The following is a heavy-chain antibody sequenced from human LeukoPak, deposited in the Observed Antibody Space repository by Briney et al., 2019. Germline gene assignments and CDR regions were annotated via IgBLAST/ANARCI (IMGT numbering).Heavy chain of an antibody. Sequence: GGSLRLSCAVSGFTVSSYSMNWVRQIPGKGLEWVSYISSSGATIYYADSVKGRFTLSRDNAKNSLYLQMNSLRAEDTAVYYCAREPFWSGYYSNLHFDYWGQGTLVTVSS. D-gene: IGHD3-3*01. CDR3: AREPFWSGYYSNLHFDY. J-gene: IGHJ4*02. V-gene: IGHV3-48*01. CDR1: GFTVSSYS. CDR2: ISSSGATI.